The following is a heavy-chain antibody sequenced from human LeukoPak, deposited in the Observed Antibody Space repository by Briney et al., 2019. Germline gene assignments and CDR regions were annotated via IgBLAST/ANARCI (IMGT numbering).Heavy chain of an antibody. V-gene: IGHV4-34*01. CDR3: ARDAFDI. Sequence: SETLSLACAVYGGSFSGYYWSWIRQPPGKGLEWIGEINHSGSTNYNPSLKSRVTISVDTSKNQFSLKLSSVTAADTAVYYCARDAFDIWGQGTMVTVSS. J-gene: IGHJ3*02. CDR1: GGSFSGYY. CDR2: INHSGST.